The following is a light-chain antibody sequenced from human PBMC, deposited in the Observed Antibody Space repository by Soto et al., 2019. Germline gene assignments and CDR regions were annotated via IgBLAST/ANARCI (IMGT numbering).Light chain of an antibody. Sequence: DIQMTQSQSSVSASVGDRVTNPCRATQGINRWLAWYQQKPGKAPKLLIYAASSLQSGVPSRFSGSGSGTDFTLTISSLQPEDFATYYCQQANSFPLTFGGGTKVEIK. CDR2: AAS. CDR1: QGINRW. V-gene: IGKV1-12*01. CDR3: QQANSFPLT. J-gene: IGKJ4*01.